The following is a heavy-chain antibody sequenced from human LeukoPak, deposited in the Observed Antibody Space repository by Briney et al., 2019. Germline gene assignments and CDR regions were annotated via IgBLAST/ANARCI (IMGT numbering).Heavy chain of an antibody. Sequence: SQTLSLTCTVSGGSISSGSYYWSWIRQPAGKGLEWIGRIYTSGSTNYNPSLKSRVTISVDTSKNQFSLKLSSVTAADTAVYYCARVSSSGYHQIMPTDYWGQGTLLTVSS. CDR3: ARVSSSGYHQIMPTDY. J-gene: IGHJ4*02. CDR2: IYTSGST. CDR1: GGSISSGSYY. D-gene: IGHD3-22*01. V-gene: IGHV4-61*02.